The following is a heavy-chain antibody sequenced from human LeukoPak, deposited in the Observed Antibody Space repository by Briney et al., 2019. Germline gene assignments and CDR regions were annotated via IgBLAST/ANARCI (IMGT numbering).Heavy chain of an antibody. CDR3: GRKAGDCGGGSCYSIDY. CDR1: GGSFNSEA. CDR2: IIPIFGTA. J-gene: IGHJ4*02. D-gene: IGHD2-15*01. V-gene: IGHV1-69*05. Sequence: SVKVSCKAFGGSFNSEAISWVRQAPGQGLEWMGGIIPIFGTANYAQKFQGRVTITTDESTSTAYMEVSSLRSEGTAVYYCGRKAGDCGGGSCYSIDYWGQGTLITVSS.